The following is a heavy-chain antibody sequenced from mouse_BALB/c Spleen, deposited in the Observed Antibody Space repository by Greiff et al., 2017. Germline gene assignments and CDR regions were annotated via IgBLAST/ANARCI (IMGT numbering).Heavy chain of an antibody. V-gene: IGHV7-3*02. CDR1: GFTFTDYY. J-gene: IGHJ1*01. CDR3: ARETPWYLDV. Sequence: EVNLVESGGGLVQPGGSLRLSCATSGFTFTDYYMRWVRQPPGKALEWLGFIRNKANGYTTEYSASVKGRFTISRDNSQSILYLQMSTLRAEDSATYYCARETPWYLDVWGAGTTVTVSS. CDR2: IRNKANGYTT.